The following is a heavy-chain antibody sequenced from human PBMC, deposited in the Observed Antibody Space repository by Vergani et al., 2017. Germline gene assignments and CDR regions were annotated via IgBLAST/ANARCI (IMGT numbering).Heavy chain of an antibody. Sequence: QVQLVQSGAEVKKPGASVTVSCKASGYTFTSYYMHWVRQAPGQGLEWMGIINPSGGSTSYAQKFQGRVTMTRDTSTSTVYMELSSLRSEDTAVYYCARDSTTLGPLYGMDVWGQGTTVTVSS. V-gene: IGHV1-46*03. J-gene: IGHJ6*02. CDR3: ARDSTTLGPLYGMDV. CDR1: GYTFTSYY. D-gene: IGHD4-23*01. CDR2: INPSGGST.